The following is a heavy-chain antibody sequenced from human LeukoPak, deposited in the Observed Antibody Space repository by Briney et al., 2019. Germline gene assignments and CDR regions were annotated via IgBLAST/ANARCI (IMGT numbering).Heavy chain of an antibody. CDR1: GYTSTGYY. D-gene: IGHD3-22*01. V-gene: IGHV1-2*02. J-gene: IGHJ4*02. CDR2: INPNSGGT. CDR3: ARGVTEGGYYPLFDY. Sequence: ASVKVSCKASGYTSTGYYMHWVRQAPGQGLEWMGWINPNSGGTNYAQKFQGRVTMTRDTSISTAYMELSRLRSDDTAVYYCARGVTEGGYYPLFDYWGQGTLVTVSS.